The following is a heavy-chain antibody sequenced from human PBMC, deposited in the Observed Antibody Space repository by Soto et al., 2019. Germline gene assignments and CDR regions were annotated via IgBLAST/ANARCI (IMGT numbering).Heavy chain of an antibody. CDR3: ARTPRTYSGYDYVEGIFFDY. CDR2: IYYSGST. J-gene: IGHJ4*02. CDR1: GGSISSGDYY. Sequence: QVQLQESGPGLVKPSQTLSLTCTVSGGSISSGDYYWSWIRQPPGKGLEWIGYIYYSGSTYYNPSLKSRVTISVDTSNNQFSLKLSCVTAADTAVYYCARTPRTYSGYDYVEGIFFDYWGQGTLVTVSS. V-gene: IGHV4-30-4*01. D-gene: IGHD5-12*01.